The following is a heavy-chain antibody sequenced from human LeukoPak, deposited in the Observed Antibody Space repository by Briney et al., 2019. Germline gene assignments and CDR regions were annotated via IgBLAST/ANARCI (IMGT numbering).Heavy chain of an antibody. Sequence: ASVKVSCKASAYTFTKYFIHWVRQAPGQGLEWMGWINPNSGGTHYAQKFLDRVTMTRDTSISTAYMELSSLRSDDTAVYFCASECIGSPNSFDPWGQGTLVTVSS. D-gene: IGHD4-23*01. V-gene: IGHV1-2*02. CDR3: ASECIGSPNSFDP. CDR2: INPNSGGT. J-gene: IGHJ5*02. CDR1: AYTFTKYF.